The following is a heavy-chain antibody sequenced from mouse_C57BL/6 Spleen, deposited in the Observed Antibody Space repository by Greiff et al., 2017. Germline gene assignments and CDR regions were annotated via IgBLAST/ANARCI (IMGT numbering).Heavy chain of an antibody. J-gene: IGHJ2*01. CDR2: ISSGSSTI. V-gene: IGHV5-17*01. CDR3: ARELVYYFDY. CDR1: GFTCSDYG. D-gene: IGHD4-1*01. Sequence: EVHLVESGGGLVKPGGSLKLSCAASGFTCSDYGMHWVRQAPEKGLEWVAYISSGSSTIYYADTVKGRFTISRDNAKNTLFLQMTSLRSEHTAMYYCARELVYYFDYWSQGTTLTVSS.